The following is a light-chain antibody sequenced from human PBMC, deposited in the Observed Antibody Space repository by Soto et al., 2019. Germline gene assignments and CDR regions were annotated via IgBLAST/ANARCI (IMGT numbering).Light chain of an antibody. CDR3: QQRRNWLT. Sequence: EIVLTQSPATLSLSPGERATLSCMASQSVSSYLAWYQQKPGQAPRRLIYDTSNRATGIPARFSGSGPGTDFTLTISSLEPEDFAFYCCQQRRNWLTFGGGTKVEIK. J-gene: IGKJ4*01. CDR2: DTS. V-gene: IGKV3D-11*02. CDR1: QSVSSY.